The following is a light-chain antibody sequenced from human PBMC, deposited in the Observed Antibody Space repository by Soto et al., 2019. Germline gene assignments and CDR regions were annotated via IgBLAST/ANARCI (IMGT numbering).Light chain of an antibody. CDR2: GAS. V-gene: IGKV3-20*01. J-gene: IGKJ2*01. CDR3: QQYSGSPST. Sequence: EIVLTQSPDTLSLSPGDRATLSCRASQSVSSNHLVWYQQKPGQALRLLIYGASIRATGIPDRFTGSGSGSDFALTITRLEPEDFAVYYCQQYSGSPSTFGQGTKLEIK. CDR1: QSVSSNH.